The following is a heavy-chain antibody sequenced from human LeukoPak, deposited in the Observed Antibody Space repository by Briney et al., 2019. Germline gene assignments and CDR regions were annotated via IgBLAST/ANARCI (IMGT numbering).Heavy chain of an antibody. Sequence: SETLSLTCAVYDGSFSGYYWSWIRQPPGKGLEWIGEINHSGSTNYNPSLKSRVTISVDTSKNQFSLKLSSVTAADTAVYYCVMVRGVIKSFYFDYWGQGTLVTVSS. CDR3: VMVRGVIKSFYFDY. D-gene: IGHD3-10*01. CDR1: DGSFSGYY. V-gene: IGHV4-34*01. J-gene: IGHJ4*02. CDR2: INHSGST.